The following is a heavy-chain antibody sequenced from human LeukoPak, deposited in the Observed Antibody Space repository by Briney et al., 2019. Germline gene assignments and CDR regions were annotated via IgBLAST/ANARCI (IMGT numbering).Heavy chain of an antibody. V-gene: IGHV6-1*01. CDR2: TYYRSKSYN. J-gene: IGHJ6*02. D-gene: IGHD6-13*01. Sequence: SQTLSLTCAISGDSVSSNSAAWNWIRQSPSTGLDWLGRTYYRSKSYNDYAVSVKSPITVHADTSKNQFSLQLNSVTPEDTAVYYCARDKIAAAGSFLFASQSEIYSSGMDVWGQGTTVTVSS. CDR1: GDSVSSNSAA. CDR3: ARDKIAAAGSFLFASQSEIYSSGMDV.